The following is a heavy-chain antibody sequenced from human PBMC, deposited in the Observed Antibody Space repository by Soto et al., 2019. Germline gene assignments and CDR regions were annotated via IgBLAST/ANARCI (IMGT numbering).Heavy chain of an antibody. J-gene: IGHJ4*02. CDR1: GFTFGSYG. Sequence: QVQLVESGGGVVQPGRSLRLSCAASGFTFGSYGMHWVRQAPGKGLEWVAVISYDGSNKYYADSVKGRFTISRDNSKNTLFLQMNSLRAEDTAVYYCAKEGGIAVAVLVYWGQGTLVTVSS. D-gene: IGHD6-19*01. V-gene: IGHV3-30*18. CDR3: AKEGGIAVAVLVY. CDR2: ISYDGSNK.